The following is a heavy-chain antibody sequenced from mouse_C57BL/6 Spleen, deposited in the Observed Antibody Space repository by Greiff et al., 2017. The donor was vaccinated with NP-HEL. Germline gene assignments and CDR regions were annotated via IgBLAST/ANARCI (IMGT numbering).Heavy chain of an antibody. Sequence: VQLKQSGAELVKPGASVKLSCTASGFNIKDYYMHWVKQRTEQGLEWIGRIDPEDGDTKYAPKFQGKATITADTSSNTAYLQLSSLTSEDTAVYYCARDWTTVVGRNYFDYWGQGTTLTVSS. J-gene: IGHJ2*01. D-gene: IGHD1-1*01. CDR2: IDPEDGDT. CDR1: GFNIKDYY. CDR3: ARDWTTVVGRNYFDY. V-gene: IGHV14-2*01.